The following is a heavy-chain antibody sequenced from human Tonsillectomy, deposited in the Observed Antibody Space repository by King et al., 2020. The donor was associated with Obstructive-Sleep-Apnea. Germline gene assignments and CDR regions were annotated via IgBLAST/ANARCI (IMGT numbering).Heavy chain of an antibody. CDR3: ARGLVH. V-gene: IGHV4-39*07. CDR1: GDSISTSTYS. Sequence: QLQESGPGLGKPSETLSLSCTVSGDSISTSTYSWDWIRQPPGKGLEWVGSIYYSGSTYYNPSLRGRVTISVDTSKNHFSLNLSSFTAADTAVYFCARGLVHWGQGVLVTVSS. D-gene: IGHD1-26*01. J-gene: IGHJ4*02. CDR2: IYYSGST.